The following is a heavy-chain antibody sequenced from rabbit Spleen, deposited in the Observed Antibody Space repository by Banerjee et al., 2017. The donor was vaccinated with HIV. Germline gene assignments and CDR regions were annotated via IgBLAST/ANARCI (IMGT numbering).Heavy chain of an antibody. Sequence: QEQLKESGGGLVQPGGSLKLSCKASGFTLSSYYMNWVRQAPGKGLEWIGCIYTGNGKTYYASWAKGRFTISKTSSTTVALQVTSLTAADTATYFCTRDAAGREDFNLWGPGTLVTVS. V-gene: IGHV1S45*01. CDR3: TRDAAGREDFNL. D-gene: IGHD4-2*01. CDR2: IYTGNGKT. J-gene: IGHJ4*01. CDR1: GFTLSSYY.